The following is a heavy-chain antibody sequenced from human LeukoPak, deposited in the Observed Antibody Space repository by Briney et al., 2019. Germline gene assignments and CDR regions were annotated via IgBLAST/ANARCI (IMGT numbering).Heavy chain of an antibody. Sequence: ASVKVSCKASGYTFIRYYMHWVRQAPGRGREWMGWINPNSGGTNYAQKFQGRVTMTRDTSISTAYMELSRLRSDDTAVYYCARVGVDILTGYTKRGNWFDPWGQGTLVTVSS. D-gene: IGHD3-9*01. CDR1: GYTFIRYY. CDR3: ARVGVDILTGYTKRGNWFDP. CDR2: INPNSGGT. V-gene: IGHV1-2*02. J-gene: IGHJ5*02.